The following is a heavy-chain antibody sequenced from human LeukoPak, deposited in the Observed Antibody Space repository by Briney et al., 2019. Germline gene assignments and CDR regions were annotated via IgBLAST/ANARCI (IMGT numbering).Heavy chain of an antibody. D-gene: IGHD5-12*01. J-gene: IGHJ6*03. CDR1: GFTFSSYP. CDR2: ISYDGRNQ. V-gene: IGHV3-30*04. Sequence: PGGSLRLSCAASGFTFSSYPMNWVRQAPGKGLEWVAIISYDGRNQHYADSVKGRFTISRDNSKNTLYLQMKSLRAEDTAVYYCAKGGGYEAQYYYYYLDVWGKGTTVTISS. CDR3: AKGGGYEAQYYYYYLDV.